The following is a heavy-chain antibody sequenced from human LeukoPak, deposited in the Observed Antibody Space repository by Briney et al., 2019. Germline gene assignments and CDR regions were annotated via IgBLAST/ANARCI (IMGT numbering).Heavy chain of an antibody. CDR3: ARGGESGCLLRVCWFDP. CDR2: NSIGSSYI. J-gene: IGHJ5*02. D-gene: IGHD6-19*01. V-gene: IGHV3-21*01. Sequence: GVSLRLSCAASGFTFSSYSMNWVRQAPGKGLEWVTSNSIGSSYIYYADSVKGRFTISRDNAKNSLYLQMSSLRDEDTAVYYCARGGESGCLLRVCWFDPWGQGTLVTVSS. CDR1: GFTFSSYS.